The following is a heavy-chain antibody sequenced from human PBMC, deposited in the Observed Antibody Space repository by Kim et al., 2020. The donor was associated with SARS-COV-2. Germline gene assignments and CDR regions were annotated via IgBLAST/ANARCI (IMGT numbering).Heavy chain of an antibody. J-gene: IGHJ4*02. Sequence: GGSTYYADSVKGRFTISRDNSKNTLYLQMNSLRAEDTAVYYCASAGPRSYWGQGTLVTVSS. V-gene: IGHV3-66*01. CDR2: GGST. CDR3: ASAGPRSY.